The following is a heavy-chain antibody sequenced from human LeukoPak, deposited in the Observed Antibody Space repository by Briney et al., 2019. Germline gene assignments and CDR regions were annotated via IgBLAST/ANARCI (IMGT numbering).Heavy chain of an antibody. J-gene: IGHJ1*01. D-gene: IGHD1-26*01. Sequence: GESLKISCKGSGYSLSSYWIGWVRQMPGRGLEWMGIIYPGDSDIRYSPSFQGQVTISADKSITTAYLQWSSLKASDTAIYYCARSGNYGGYFQHWGQGSLVTVSS. V-gene: IGHV5-51*01. CDR1: GYSLSSYW. CDR3: ARSGNYGGYFQH. CDR2: IYPGDSDI.